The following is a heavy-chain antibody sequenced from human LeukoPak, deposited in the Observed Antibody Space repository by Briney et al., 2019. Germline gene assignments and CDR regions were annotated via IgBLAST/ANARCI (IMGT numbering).Heavy chain of an antibody. Sequence: PGGSLRLSCAASGFTLSSYTVNWVRQAPGKGLEWVSVILANGTPFYADSVRGRFTISKDNSRNTLFLQMNNLRAEDTAVYYCARDRDWSFDLWGRGTLVTVSS. J-gene: IGHJ2*01. CDR1: GFTLSSYT. V-gene: IGHV3-66*01. CDR3: ARDRDWSFDL. CDR2: ILANGTP.